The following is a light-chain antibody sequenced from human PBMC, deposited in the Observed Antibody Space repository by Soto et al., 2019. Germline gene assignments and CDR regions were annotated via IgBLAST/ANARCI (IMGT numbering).Light chain of an antibody. V-gene: IGKV3-20*01. CDR2: GAS. CDR3: QQYGSSPLT. CDR1: QSVSSSY. J-gene: IGKJ4*01. Sequence: EIVLTQSPGTLSLSPGERATLSCRASQSVSSSYLAWYRQKPGQAPRLLIYGASSRATGIPDRFSGSGSGTDFTLTISRLEPEDFAVYYCQQYGSSPLTXGGGTKVDIK.